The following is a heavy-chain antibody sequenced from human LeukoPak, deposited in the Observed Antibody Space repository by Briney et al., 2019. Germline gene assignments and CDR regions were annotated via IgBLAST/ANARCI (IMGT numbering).Heavy chain of an antibody. CDR1: GFTFSSYA. CDR3: AKDASGGYIGTFDI. V-gene: IGHV3-23*01. J-gene: IGHJ3*02. Sequence: GGSLRLSCAASGFTFSSYAMSWLRQAPGKGLEWVSAISGSGGSTYYAASEQGRFTISRDNSKNTLYLQMNSLRAEDTAVYYCAKDASGGYIGTFDIWGQGTMVTVSS. CDR2: ISGSGGST. D-gene: IGHD5-12*01.